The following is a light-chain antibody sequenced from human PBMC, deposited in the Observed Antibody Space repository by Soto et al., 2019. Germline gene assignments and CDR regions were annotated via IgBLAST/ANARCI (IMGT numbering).Light chain of an antibody. CDR3: QQRSNWPPT. J-gene: IGKJ1*01. V-gene: IGKV3-11*01. CDR1: QSVSSY. Sequence: EIVLTQSPATLSLSPGERATLSCRASQSVSSYLAWYQQKPDQAPRLLIYDASNRATGIPARFSGSGSGTDFNLTISSLEPEDFAVYYCQQRSNWPPTFGQGTKVEIK. CDR2: DAS.